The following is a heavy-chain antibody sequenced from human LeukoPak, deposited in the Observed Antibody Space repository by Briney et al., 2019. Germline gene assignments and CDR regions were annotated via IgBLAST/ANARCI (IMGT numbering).Heavy chain of an antibody. CDR2: ISSSGTT. Sequence: PSQTLSLTCTVSGGSISSGNCCWSWIRQPAGKGLEWIGRISSSGTTKYNPSLKSRVTISVDSSKNQFSLKLSSVTAADTAVYYCARDDDYGGVDAFDIWGQGTMVTVSS. CDR1: GGSISSGNCC. CDR3: ARDDDYGGVDAFDI. J-gene: IGHJ3*02. D-gene: IGHD4-23*01. V-gene: IGHV4-61*02.